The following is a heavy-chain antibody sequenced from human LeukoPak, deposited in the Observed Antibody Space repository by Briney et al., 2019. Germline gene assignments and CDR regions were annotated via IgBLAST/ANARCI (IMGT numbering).Heavy chain of an antibody. CDR1: GFTFSSYG. Sequence: GGSQRLSCAASGFTFSSYGMHWVRQAPGKGLEWVAVISYDGSNKYYADSVKGRFTISRDNSKNTLYLQMNSLRAEDTAVYYCAMSIAVAPDYWGQGTLVTVSS. CDR3: AMSIAVAPDY. J-gene: IGHJ4*02. D-gene: IGHD6-19*01. V-gene: IGHV3-30*03. CDR2: ISYDGSNK.